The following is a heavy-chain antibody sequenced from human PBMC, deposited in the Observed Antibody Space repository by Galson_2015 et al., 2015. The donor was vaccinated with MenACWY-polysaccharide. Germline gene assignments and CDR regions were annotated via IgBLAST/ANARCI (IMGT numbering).Heavy chain of an antibody. V-gene: IGHV3-9*01. D-gene: IGHD6-19*01. CDR1: GFTFDDYA. CDR3: VALWSIAVGPHAFDI. J-gene: IGHJ3*02. Sequence: SLRLSCAASGFTFDDYAMHWVRQAPGKGLEWVSGISWNSGSIGYADSVKGRFTISRDNAKNSLYLQMNSLRAEDTALYYCVALWSIAVGPHAFDIWGQGTMVTVSS. CDR2: ISWNSGSI.